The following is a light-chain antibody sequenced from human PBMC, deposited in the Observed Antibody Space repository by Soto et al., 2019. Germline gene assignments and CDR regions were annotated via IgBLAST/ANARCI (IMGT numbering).Light chain of an antibody. J-gene: IGLJ1*01. V-gene: IGLV2-8*01. CDR1: SSDVGGYNF. CDR3: TSYAGGNNV. Sequence: QSVLTQPPSASGSPGQSVTISCTGTSSDVGGYNFVSWYQQYPGKVPKLMVYEVNKRPSGVPDRFSGSKSGNTASLTVSGFQADDEADYYCTSYAGGNNVFGTGTKLTVL. CDR2: EVN.